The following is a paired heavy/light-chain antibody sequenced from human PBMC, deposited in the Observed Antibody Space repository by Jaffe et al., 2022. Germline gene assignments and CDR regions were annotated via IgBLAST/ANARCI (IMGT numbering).Light chain of an antibody. CDR3: QQYASSPT. CDR2: GAS. V-gene: IGKV3-20*01. CDR1: QYISSSY. Sequence: EIVLTQSPGTLSLSPGERATLSCRASQYISSSYLAWYQQKPGQAPRLLIYGASKRATGIPDRFSGSGSGTDFTLTISRLEPDDFAVYCCQQYASSPTFGQGTKVEIK. J-gene: IGKJ1*01.
Heavy chain of an antibody. J-gene: IGHJ4*02. CDR2: ISSSGSTI. CDR1: GFIFSSYE. D-gene: IGHD3-22*01. Sequence: DVQLVESGGGLVQPGGSLRLSCAASGFIFSSYEMNWVRQAPGKGLEWLSHISSSGSTIYYADSVKGRFTISRDNAKNSLYLQMNSLRAEDTAIYYCARDEYYYDSSDYYKGMDYWGQGTRVTVSS. CDR3: ARDEYYYDSSDYYKGMDY. V-gene: IGHV3-48*03.